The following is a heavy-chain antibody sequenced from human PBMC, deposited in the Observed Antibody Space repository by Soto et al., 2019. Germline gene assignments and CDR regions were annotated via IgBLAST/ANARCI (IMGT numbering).Heavy chain of an antibody. D-gene: IGHD3-10*01. J-gene: IGHJ4*02. V-gene: IGHV3-23*01. CDR1: GFRFSSYA. CDR2: ISGSGGST. Sequence: EVQLLESGGGFVQPGGSLRLSCAASGFRFSSYAMSWVRQAPGKGLEWGSGISGSGGSTYFADSVKGRFTISRDNSQNTLQLQMNSLRAEDTAVYYCAKYICHYGSGHDYWGQGTLVTFSS. CDR3: AKYICHYGSGHDY.